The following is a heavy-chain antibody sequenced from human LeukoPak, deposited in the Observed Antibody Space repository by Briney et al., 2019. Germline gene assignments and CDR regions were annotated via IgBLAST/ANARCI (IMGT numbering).Heavy chain of an antibody. J-gene: IGHJ4*02. CDR3: ARDYYDSSGS. V-gene: IGHV3-20*01. D-gene: IGHD3-22*01. CDR1: GFTFDDYG. Sequence: GGSLRLSCAASGFTFDDYGMSWVRQAPGKGLEWVSGINWNGGGTGYGDSVKGRFTISRDNAKNSLYLQMNSLRAEDTALYHCARDYYDSSGSWGQGTLVTVSS. CDR2: INWNGGGT.